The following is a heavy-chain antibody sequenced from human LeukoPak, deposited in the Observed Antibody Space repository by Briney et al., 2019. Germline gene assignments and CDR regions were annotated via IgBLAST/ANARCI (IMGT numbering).Heavy chain of an antibody. CDR2: IYTSGST. CDR1: GGSFSGYY. D-gene: IGHD2-15*01. CDR3: ARDAEEYCSGGSCYGNWFDP. V-gene: IGHV4-4*07. J-gene: IGHJ5*02. Sequence: SSETLSLTCAVYGGSFSGYYWSWIRQPPGKGLEWIGRIYTSGSTYYNPSLKSRVTISVDRSKNQFSLKLSSVTAADTAVYYCARDAEEYCSGGSCYGNWFDPWGQGTLVTVSS.